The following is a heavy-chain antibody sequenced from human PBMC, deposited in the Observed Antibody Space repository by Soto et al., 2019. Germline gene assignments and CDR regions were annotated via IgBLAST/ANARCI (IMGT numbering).Heavy chain of an antibody. CDR3: ARVLELRIYYYYGMDV. J-gene: IGHJ6*02. D-gene: IGHD1-7*01. Sequence: GASVKVSCKASGYTFTSYAMHWVRRAPGQRLEWMGWINAGNGNAKYSQKFQGRVTITRDTSASTAYMELSSLRSEDTAVYYCARVLELRIYYYYGMDVWGQGTTVTVSS. CDR1: GYTFTSYA. V-gene: IGHV1-3*01. CDR2: INAGNGNA.